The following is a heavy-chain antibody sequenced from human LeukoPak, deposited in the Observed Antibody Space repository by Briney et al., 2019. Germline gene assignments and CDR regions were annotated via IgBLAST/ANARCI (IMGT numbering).Heavy chain of an antibody. Sequence: GGSLRLSCTASGFTFGDYAMSWVRQAPGQGLEGVGFIRSKAYGGTTEYAASVKGRFTISRDDSKSIAYLQMNSLKTEDTAVYYCTRFQLAPYYYGMDVWGQGTTVTVSS. V-gene: IGHV3-49*04. CDR1: GFTFGDYA. J-gene: IGHJ6*02. D-gene: IGHD2-2*01. CDR3: TRFQLAPYYYGMDV. CDR2: IRSKAYGGTT.